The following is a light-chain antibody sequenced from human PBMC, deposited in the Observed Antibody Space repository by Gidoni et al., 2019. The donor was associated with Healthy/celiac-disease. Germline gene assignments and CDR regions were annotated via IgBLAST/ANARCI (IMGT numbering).Light chain of an antibody. CDR2: GAS. V-gene: IGKV3-20*01. J-gene: IGKJ2*01. Sequence: EIVFTQSPGTLSLSTGERATLSCRASQSVSSSYLAWYQQKPGQAPRLLIYGASSRATGIPDRFSGSGSGTDFTLTISRLEPEDFAVYYCQQYGSSPLYTFGQGTKLEIK. CDR3: QQYGSSPLYT. CDR1: QSVSSSY.